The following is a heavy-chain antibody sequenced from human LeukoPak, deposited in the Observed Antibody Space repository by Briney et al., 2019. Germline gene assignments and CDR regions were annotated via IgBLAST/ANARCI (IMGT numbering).Heavy chain of an antibody. V-gene: IGHV3-74*01. Sequence: HAGGSLRLSCAASGFTFSSYWMHWVRQAPGKGPVWVSRINSDGSSTSYADSVKGRFTISRDNAKNTLYLQMNSLRAEDTAVYYCARDTGRWGQGTLVTVSS. CDR2: INSDGSST. CDR3: ARDTGR. D-gene: IGHD4-11*01. CDR1: GFTFSSYW. J-gene: IGHJ4*02.